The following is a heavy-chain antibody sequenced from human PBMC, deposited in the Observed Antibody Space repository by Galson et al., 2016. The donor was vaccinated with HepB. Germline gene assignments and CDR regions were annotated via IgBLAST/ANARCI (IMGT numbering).Heavy chain of an antibody. CDR3: AKGRWDFDS. V-gene: IGHV3-30*18. Sequence: SLRLSCAASGFAFSTSGMHWVRQAPGKGLEWVALISYEGKCESYADSVKGRVTISRDNSKNTLYLQMRSLRGGDTAVYYWAKGRWDFDSWGQGTLVTVSS. CDR2: ISYEGKCE. CDR1: GFAFSTSG. J-gene: IGHJ4*02. D-gene: IGHD5-24*01.